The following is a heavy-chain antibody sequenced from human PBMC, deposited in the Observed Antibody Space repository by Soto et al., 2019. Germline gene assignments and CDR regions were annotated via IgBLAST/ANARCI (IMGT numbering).Heavy chain of an antibody. CDR3: ARQLTFFDTVTSAFDY. Sequence: SETLSLTCDVYGASFSGYIWTWNRQTPGKGLQWIGQINHSGSANYNPSLKSRVTKSVDTSKNQFSLKLSSVTAADTAVYYCARQLTFFDTVTSAFDYWGQGTLVSVSS. J-gene: IGHJ4*02. CDR2: INHSGSA. CDR1: GASFSGYI. V-gene: IGHV4-34*01. D-gene: IGHD4-17*01.